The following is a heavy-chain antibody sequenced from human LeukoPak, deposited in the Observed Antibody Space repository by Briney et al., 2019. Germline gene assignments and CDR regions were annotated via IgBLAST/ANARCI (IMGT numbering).Heavy chain of an antibody. Sequence: SETLSLTCAVSGYSISSGYFWGWIRQPPGKGLEWVANIYHSGSSHCNPSLKSRVTISVDTSKNQFSLRLTSVTAADTAVYYWVRVPTTGFGDIFDYWGQGILVTVSS. CDR3: VRVPTTGFGDIFDY. J-gene: IGHJ4*02. CDR2: IYHSGSS. CDR1: GYSISSGYF. D-gene: IGHD3-10*01. V-gene: IGHV4-38-2*01.